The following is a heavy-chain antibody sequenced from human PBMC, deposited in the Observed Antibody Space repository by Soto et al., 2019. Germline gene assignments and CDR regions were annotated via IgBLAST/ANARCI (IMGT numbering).Heavy chain of an antibody. J-gene: IGHJ6*02. CDR2: INSSGGST. CDR1: GYTFTSYY. V-gene: IGHV1-46*01. Sequence: ASVKVSCKASGYTFTSYYMHWVRQAPGQGLEWMGIINSSGGSTSYAQKFQGRVTMTRDTSTSTVYMALSSLRSEETAVYYCARENGGPYDGYCVDGSCYQSSHYYYYGMDVWGRGTTVTVSS. CDR3: ARENGGPYDGYCVDGSCYQSSHYYYYGMDV. D-gene: IGHD2-15*01.